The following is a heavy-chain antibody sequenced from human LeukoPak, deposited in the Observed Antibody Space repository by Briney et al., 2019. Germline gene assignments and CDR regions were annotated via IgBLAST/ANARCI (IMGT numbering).Heavy chain of an antibody. CDR1: GLTFSTSA. V-gene: IGHV3-23*01. D-gene: IGHD3-10*01. J-gene: IGHJ4*02. Sequence: HPGGSLRLSCAASGLTFSTSAMHWVRQAPGKGLEWVSTISGSGGSTHYAGSVKGRYTISRDNSKNTLYLQMSSLRAEDTAVYCRAKDRDVIMFYFDQWGQGTLVTVSS. CDR3: AKDRDVIMFYFDQ. CDR2: ISGSGGST.